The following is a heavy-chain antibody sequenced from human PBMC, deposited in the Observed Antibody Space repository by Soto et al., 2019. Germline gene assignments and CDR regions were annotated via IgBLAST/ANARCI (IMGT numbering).Heavy chain of an antibody. V-gene: IGHV1-18*01. D-gene: IGHD2-15*01. CDR1: GYTFTSYG. CDR2: ISAYNGNT. Sequence: QVQLVQSGAEVKKPGASVKVSCKASGYTFTSYGITWVRQAPGQGLEWMGWISAYNGNTNYAQKLQGRVTMTTDTSTSTAYMELRSLRSDDTAVYYCARVRVAAKEYIWFDPWGQGTLVTVSS. CDR3: ARVRVAAKEYIWFDP. J-gene: IGHJ5*02.